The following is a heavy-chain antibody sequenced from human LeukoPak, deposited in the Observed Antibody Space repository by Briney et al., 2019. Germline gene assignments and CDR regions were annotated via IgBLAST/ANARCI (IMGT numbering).Heavy chain of an antibody. V-gene: IGHV4-59*08. CDR1: GGSISTYY. Sequence: PSETLSLTCTVSGGSISTYYWSWIRQPPGKGLEWIGYIYYRGSADYNPSLKSRVTISVDTSKNQFSLKLSSVTAADTAVYYCARQGYDFWSGYYALNWFDPWGQGTLVTVSS. CDR3: ARQGYDFWSGYYALNWFDP. CDR2: IYYRGSA. D-gene: IGHD3-3*01. J-gene: IGHJ5*02.